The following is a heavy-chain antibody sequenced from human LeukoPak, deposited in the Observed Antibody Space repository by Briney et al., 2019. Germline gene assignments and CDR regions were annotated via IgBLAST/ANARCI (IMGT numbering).Heavy chain of an antibody. CDR2: ISGSGGST. CDR1: GFTFSSYA. V-gene: IGHV3-23*01. D-gene: IGHD3-16*01. CDR3: AKERGISYTYEFDY. J-gene: IGHJ4*02. Sequence: GGPLRLSCAASGFTFSSYAMSWVRQAPGKGLEWVSAISGSGGSTYYADSVKGRFTISRDNSKNTLYLQMNSLRAEDTAIYYCAKERGISYTYEFDYWGQGALVTVSS.